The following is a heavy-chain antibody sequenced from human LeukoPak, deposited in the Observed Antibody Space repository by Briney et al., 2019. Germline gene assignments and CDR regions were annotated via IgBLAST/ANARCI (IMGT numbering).Heavy chain of an antibody. V-gene: IGHV4-59*01. CDR3: ARDHYDFWSGYYTGSRLDP. J-gene: IGHJ5*02. D-gene: IGHD3-3*01. CDR2: IYYSGST. Sequence: PSETLSLTCTVSGGSISSYYWSWIRQPPGKGLEWIGYIYYSGSTNYNPSLKSRVTISVDTSKNQFYLNLSSVTAADTAVYYCARDHYDFWSGYYTGSRLDPWGQGTLVTVSS. CDR1: GGSISSYY.